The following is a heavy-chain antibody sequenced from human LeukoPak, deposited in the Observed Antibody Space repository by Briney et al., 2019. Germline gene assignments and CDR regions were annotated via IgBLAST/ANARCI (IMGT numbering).Heavy chain of an antibody. D-gene: IGHD6-13*01. J-gene: IGHJ4*02. CDR3: ARRLAAAGTGDFDY. Sequence: GESLKISCKGYGYGFTSYWIGWVRQMPGKGLEWMGSIYPGDSDTRYSPSFQGQVTISADKSISTAYLQWSSLTGSDSAMFYCARRLAAAGTGDFDYWGQGTLVTVSS. CDR1: GYGFTSYW. V-gene: IGHV5-51*01. CDR2: IYPGDSDT.